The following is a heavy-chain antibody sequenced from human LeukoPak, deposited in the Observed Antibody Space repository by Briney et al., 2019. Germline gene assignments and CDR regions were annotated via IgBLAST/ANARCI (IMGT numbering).Heavy chain of an antibody. D-gene: IGHD2-2*01. V-gene: IGHV4-59*12. CDR1: GGSISSYY. Sequence: PETLSLTCTVSGGSISSYYWSWIRQPPGKGLEWIGYIYYSGSTNYNPSLKSRVTISVDTSKNQFSLKVNSVTAADTAVYYCARAGQGYCSSAGCFLSLDYWGQGTLVTVSS. CDR2: IYYSGST. CDR3: ARAGQGYCSSAGCFLSLDY. J-gene: IGHJ4*02.